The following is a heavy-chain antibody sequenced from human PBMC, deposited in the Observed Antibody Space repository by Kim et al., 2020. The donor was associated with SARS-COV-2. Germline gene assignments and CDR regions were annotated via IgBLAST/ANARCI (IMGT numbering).Heavy chain of an antibody. Sequence: SETLSLTCAVYGGSFSGYYWSWIRQPPGKGLEWIGEINHSGSTNYNPSLKSRVTIPVDTSKNQFSLKLSSMTAADTAVYYCARAREGSGSFYSAFDIWG. CDR2: INHSGST. V-gene: IGHV4-34*01. CDR3: ARAREGSGSFYSAFDI. D-gene: IGHD3-10*01. J-gene: IGHJ3*02. CDR1: GGSFSGYY.